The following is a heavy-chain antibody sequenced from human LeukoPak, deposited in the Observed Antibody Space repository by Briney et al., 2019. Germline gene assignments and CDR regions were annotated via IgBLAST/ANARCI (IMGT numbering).Heavy chain of an antibody. CDR1: GFTFSSYS. CDR3: ARADSSSWYVRKGFDP. D-gene: IGHD6-13*01. CDR2: ISSSSSYI. Sequence: GGSLTLSCAASGFTFSSYSMNWVRQAPGKGLEWVSSISSSSSYIYYADSVKGRFTISRDNAKNSLYLQMNSLRAEDTAVYYCARADSSSWYVRKGFDPWGQGTLVTVSS. J-gene: IGHJ5*02. V-gene: IGHV3-21*01.